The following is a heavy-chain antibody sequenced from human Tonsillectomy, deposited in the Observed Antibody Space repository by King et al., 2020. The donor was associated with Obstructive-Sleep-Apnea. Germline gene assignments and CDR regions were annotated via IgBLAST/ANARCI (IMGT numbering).Heavy chain of an antibody. V-gene: IGHV2-5*01. D-gene: IGHD1-1*01. J-gene: IGHJ4*02. CDR2: IYWNYFK. Sequence: TLKESGPTLVKPTQTLTLTCTFSGFSLSTRGVGVGWIRQPPGKALECLAIIYWNYFKCSPPSLKSRLTITRDTSKNQVCVTMTNMDPVDAATYYCAHCPTPLTTTDYWGQGTLVTVSS. CDR1: GFSLSTRGVG. CDR3: AHCPTPLTTTDY.